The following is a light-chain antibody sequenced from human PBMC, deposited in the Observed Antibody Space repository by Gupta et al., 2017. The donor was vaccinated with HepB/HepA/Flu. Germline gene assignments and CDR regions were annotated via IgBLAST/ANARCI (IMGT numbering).Light chain of an antibody. CDR2: GKN. CDR3: NSQDSSGNWV. Sequence: SSELTQDPAVSVALGQTVRITCQGDSLRSYYASWYQQKPGQAPVLVIYGKNNRPSGIPDRFSGSSSGNTASLTITGAQAEDEADYYGNSQDSSGNWVFGGGTKLTVL. CDR1: SLRSYY. V-gene: IGLV3-19*01. J-gene: IGLJ3*02.